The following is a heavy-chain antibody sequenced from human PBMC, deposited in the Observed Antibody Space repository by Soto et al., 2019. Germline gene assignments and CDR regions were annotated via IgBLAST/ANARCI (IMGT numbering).Heavy chain of an antibody. Sequence: ASVKVACNASGYTFTSYGISWVRQAPGQGLEWMGWISAYNGNTNYAQKLQGRVTMTTDTSTSTAYMELRSLRSDDTAVYYCARARFLEWLSLPDYWGQGTLVTVSS. V-gene: IGHV1-18*01. D-gene: IGHD3-3*01. CDR1: GYTFTSYG. CDR2: ISAYNGNT. J-gene: IGHJ4*02. CDR3: ARARFLEWLSLPDY.